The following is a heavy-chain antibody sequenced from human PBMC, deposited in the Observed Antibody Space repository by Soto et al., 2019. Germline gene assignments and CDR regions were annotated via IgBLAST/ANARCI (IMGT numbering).Heavy chain of an antibody. CDR3: ARDPWSGREPNWFDP. D-gene: IGHD3-3*01. V-gene: IGHV1-3*01. CDR2: INASNGNT. CDR1: GYTFTSYY. J-gene: IGHJ5*02. Sequence: ASVEVSCKASGYTFTSYYRQWVRQAPGQRLEWMGIINASNGNTRYSQKFQGRVTITRDTSASTAYMELSSLRSEDTAVYYCARDPWSGREPNWFDPWGQGTLVTVSS.